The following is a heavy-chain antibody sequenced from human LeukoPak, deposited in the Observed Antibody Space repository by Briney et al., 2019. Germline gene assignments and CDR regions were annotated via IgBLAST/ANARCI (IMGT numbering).Heavy chain of an antibody. D-gene: IGHD6-13*01. Sequence: GGSLRLSCAASGFTFDDYAMHWVRQAPGRGLEWVSLITWDAGSTYYADSVKGRFTISRDNSKNSLYLQMNSLRAEDTALYYCAKGTSSWHEFDYWGQGTLVTVSS. CDR3: AKGTSSWHEFDY. V-gene: IGHV3-43D*03. CDR1: GFTFDDYA. J-gene: IGHJ4*02. CDR2: ITWDAGST.